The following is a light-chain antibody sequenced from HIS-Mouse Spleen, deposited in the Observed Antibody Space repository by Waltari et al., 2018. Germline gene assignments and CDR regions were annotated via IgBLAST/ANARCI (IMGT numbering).Light chain of an antibody. V-gene: IGLV1-47*01. CDR2: GNN. J-gene: IGLJ3*02. CDR3: AAWDDSLSGPV. CDR1: SSNIGSNY. Sequence: QSVLTQPPSASGTPGQRVTISCSGSSSNIGSNYVYWYQQLPGTAPKPLIYGNNQRPSGVPDRFSGSKSGTSASLAISVLRSEDEADYYCAAWDDSLSGPVFGGGTKLTVL.